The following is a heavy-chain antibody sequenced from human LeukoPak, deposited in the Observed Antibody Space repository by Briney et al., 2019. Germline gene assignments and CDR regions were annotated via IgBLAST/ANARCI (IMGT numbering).Heavy chain of an antibody. V-gene: IGHV3-53*01. CDR1: GFTVSSNY. J-gene: IGHJ4*02. D-gene: IGHD6-13*01. CDR3: ARERAAATTLDY. CDR2: IYSGGST. Sequence: GGSLRLSCAASGFTVSSNYMSWVRQAPGKGLEWVSVIYSGGSTYYADSVKGRFTISRDNSKNTLYLQMNSLRAEDTAVYYCARERAAATTLDYWGQGTLVTVSS.